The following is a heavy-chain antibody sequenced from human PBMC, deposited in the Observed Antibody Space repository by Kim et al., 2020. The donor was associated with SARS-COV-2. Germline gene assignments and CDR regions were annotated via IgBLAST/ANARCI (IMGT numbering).Heavy chain of an antibody. V-gene: IGHV3-33*01. CDR3: AREGGVYSSSWYSRVRTHYYGMDV. D-gene: IGHD6-13*01. Sequence: GGSLRLSCAASGFTFSSYGMHWVRQAPGKGLEWVAVIWYDGSNKYYADSVKGRFTISRDNSKNTLYLQMNSLRAEDTAVYYCAREGGVYSSSWYSRVRTHYYGMDVWGQGTTVTVSS. J-gene: IGHJ6*02. CDR2: IWYDGSNK. CDR1: GFTFSSYG.